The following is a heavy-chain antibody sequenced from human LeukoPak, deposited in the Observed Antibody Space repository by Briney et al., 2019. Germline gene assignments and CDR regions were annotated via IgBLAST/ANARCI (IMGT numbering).Heavy chain of an antibody. D-gene: IGHD2-2*02. CDR2: IIPIFGTA. Sequence: ASVKVSCKASGGTFSSYAISWVRQAPGQGLEWMGGIIPIFGTANYAQKFQGRVTITTDESTSTAYMELSSLRSEDTAVYYCAREKRGEGYCSSTSCYTAFDIWGQGTMVTVSS. J-gene: IGHJ3*02. CDR1: GGTFSSYA. CDR3: AREKRGEGYCSSTSCYTAFDI. V-gene: IGHV1-69*05.